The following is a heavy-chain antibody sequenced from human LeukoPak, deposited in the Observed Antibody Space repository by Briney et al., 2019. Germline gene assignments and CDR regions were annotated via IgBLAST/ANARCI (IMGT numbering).Heavy chain of an antibody. CDR2: INPNSGGT. CDR1: GYSFTDYY. V-gene: IGHV1-2*02. D-gene: IGHD2-21*01. CDR3: ARADRLHGGPYLIGP. Sequence: ASVKVSCKTSGYSFTDYYMHWVRQAPGQGLEWMGWINPNSGGTSSAQKFQGRVTMTRDTSISTVYIEVSWLTSDDTAIYYCARADRLHGGPYLIGPWGQGTLVTVSS. J-gene: IGHJ5*02.